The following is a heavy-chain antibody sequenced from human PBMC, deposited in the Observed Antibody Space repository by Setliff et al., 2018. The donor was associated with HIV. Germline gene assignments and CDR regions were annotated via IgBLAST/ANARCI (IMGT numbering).Heavy chain of an antibody. CDR2: INPHTGVT. CDR1: GYIFIRCY. Sequence: VASVKVSCKTSGYIFIRCYIFWVRQAPGQGLEWMGNINPHTGVTRYAEKFQGRVTMTRDTSISTIYMELSRLRSDDTAVYYCARDVRDGFEEWFSTLDDGMDVWGQGTTVTVSS. CDR3: ARDVRDGFEEWFSTLDDGMDV. J-gene: IGHJ6*02. D-gene: IGHD3-3*01. V-gene: IGHV1-2*02.